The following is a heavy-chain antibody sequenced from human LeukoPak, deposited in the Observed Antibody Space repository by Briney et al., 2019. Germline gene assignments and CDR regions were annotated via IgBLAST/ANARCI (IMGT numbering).Heavy chain of an antibody. V-gene: IGHV5-10-1*01. Sequence: GESLKISCKGSGYSFTSYWISWVRQMPGKGLEWMGRIDPSDSYTNYSPSFQGHVTISADKSISTAYLQRSSLKASDTAMYYCARHPGTTAFWDYWGQGTLVTVSS. CDR1: GYSFTSYW. CDR2: IDPSDSYT. D-gene: IGHD1-1*01. J-gene: IGHJ4*02. CDR3: ARHPGTTAFWDY.